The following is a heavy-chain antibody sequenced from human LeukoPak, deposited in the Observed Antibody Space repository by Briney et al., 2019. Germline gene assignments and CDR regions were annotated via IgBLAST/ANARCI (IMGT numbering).Heavy chain of an antibody. CDR3: ARDPGVIAPNFDY. Sequence: GGSLRLSCAASGFTFSSYAMHWVRQAPGKGLEWVAVISYDGSNKYYADSVKGRFTISRDNSKNTLYLQMNSLRAEDTAVYYCARDPGVIAPNFDYWGQGTLVTVSS. D-gene: IGHD3-16*02. V-gene: IGHV3-30-3*01. CDR2: ISYDGSNK. CDR1: GFTFSSYA. J-gene: IGHJ4*02.